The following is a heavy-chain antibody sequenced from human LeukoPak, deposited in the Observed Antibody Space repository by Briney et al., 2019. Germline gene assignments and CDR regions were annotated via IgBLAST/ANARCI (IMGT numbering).Heavy chain of an antibody. Sequence: SETLSLTCAVSGGSISSGGYSWSWIRQPPGKGLEWIGYIYHSGTTNYNPSLKSRVTISVDTSRNQFSLKLSSVTAADTAVYYCARGEAIEWELNYGMDVWGQGTTVTVSS. D-gene: IGHD1-26*01. CDR2: IYHSGTT. CDR1: GGSISSGGYS. CDR3: ARGEAIEWELNYGMDV. V-gene: IGHV4-61*08. J-gene: IGHJ6*02.